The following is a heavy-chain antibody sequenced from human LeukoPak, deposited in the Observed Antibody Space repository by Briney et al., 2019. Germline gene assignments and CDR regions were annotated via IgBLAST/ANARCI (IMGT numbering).Heavy chain of an antibody. D-gene: IGHD4-17*01. V-gene: IGHV1-18*01. J-gene: IGHJ6*02. CDR3: ARGVGYGDYYYYGMDV. CDR2: ISAYNGNT. CDR1: GYTFTSYG. Sequence: ASVKVSCKASGYTFTSYGISWARQAPGQGLEWMGWISAYNGNTNYAQKLQGRVAMTTDTSTSTAYMELRSLRSDDTAVYYCARGVGYGDYYYYGMDVWGQGTTVTVSS.